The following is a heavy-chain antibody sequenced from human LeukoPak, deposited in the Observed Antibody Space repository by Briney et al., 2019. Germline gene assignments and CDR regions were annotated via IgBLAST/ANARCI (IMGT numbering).Heavy chain of an antibody. Sequence: ASVKVSCKASGYTFTGYYMHWVRQAPGQGLEWMGWINPNSGGTNYAQKFQGRVTMTRDTSISTAYMELSRLRSDDTAVYYCARDLRLRFLEWLTPFDYWGQGTLVTVSS. J-gene: IGHJ4*02. CDR1: GYTFTGYY. D-gene: IGHD3-3*01. CDR2: INPNSGGT. V-gene: IGHV1-2*02. CDR3: ARDLRLRFLEWLTPFDY.